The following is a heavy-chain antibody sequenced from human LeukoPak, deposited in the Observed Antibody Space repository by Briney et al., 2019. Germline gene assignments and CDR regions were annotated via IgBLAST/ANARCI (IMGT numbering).Heavy chain of an antibody. Sequence: GGSLRLSCRASGFTFYRYAKRGPRQAPGKGLEWVSAISGSGGSTYYADSVKGRFTISRDNSKNTLYLQMNSLGAEDTAVYYCADHCSYGYVFDYWGQGTLVTASS. D-gene: IGHD5-18*01. V-gene: IGHV3-23*01. J-gene: IGHJ4*02. CDR1: GFTFYRYA. CDR2: ISGSGGST. CDR3: ADHCSYGYVFDY.